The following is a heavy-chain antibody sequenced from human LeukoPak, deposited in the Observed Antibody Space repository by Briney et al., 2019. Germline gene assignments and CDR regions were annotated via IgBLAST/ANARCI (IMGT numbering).Heavy chain of an antibody. Sequence: GGSLRLSCAASGFTFSSYEMNWVRQAPGKGLEWVSVFYAGDSTYYADSVKGRFTISRDNSKNTLYLQINSLRDEDTAVYYCAKDDAWLQYNDWGQGTLVTVSS. CDR2: FYAGDST. V-gene: IGHV3-53*01. CDR1: GFTFSSYE. J-gene: IGHJ4*02. D-gene: IGHD5-24*01. CDR3: AKDDAWLQYND.